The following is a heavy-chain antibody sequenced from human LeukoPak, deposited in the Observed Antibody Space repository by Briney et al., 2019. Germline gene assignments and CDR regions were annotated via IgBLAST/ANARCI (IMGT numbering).Heavy chain of an antibody. CDR2: IKEDGSEI. V-gene: IGHV3-7*01. J-gene: IGHJ4*02. CDR3: VRESTYTYAYALDY. CDR1: GFTLIRHW. Sequence: PGGSLRLSCAASGFTLIRHWISWVRQAPGKGLEWVANIKEDGSEIHYVDSVKGRFTISRDNAENSLYLQMNSLRAEDTAVYYCVRESTYTYAYALDYWGQGTLVTVSS. D-gene: IGHD5-18*01.